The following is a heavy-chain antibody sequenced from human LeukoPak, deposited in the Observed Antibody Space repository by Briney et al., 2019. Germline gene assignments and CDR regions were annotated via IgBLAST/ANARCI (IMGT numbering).Heavy chain of an antibody. J-gene: IGHJ6*02. Sequence: HPGGSLRLSCAASGFNLSSYAMLWVRQAAGKGLEWVTVISYDGSKKYYADSVKGRFTISRDNSKNTVYLQMNSLRAEDTAMYHCARANYGEFYYHYGMDVWGQGTTVTVSS. D-gene: IGHD4-17*01. CDR3: ARANYGEFYYHYGMDV. CDR2: ISYDGSKK. CDR1: GFNLSSYA. V-gene: IGHV3-30*03.